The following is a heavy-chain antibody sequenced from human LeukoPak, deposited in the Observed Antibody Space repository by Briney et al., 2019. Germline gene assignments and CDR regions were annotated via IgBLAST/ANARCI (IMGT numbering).Heavy chain of an antibody. CDR3: ATYHAGRGGSGY. Sequence: SETLSLTCTVSGASFTSGAYHWRWVRQSPGKGLEWIGHSENNKNNPPLNSRVTISVDSSKNQFSLRLSSVTAADTAVYFCATYHAGRGGSGYWGQGILVTVSS. J-gene: IGHJ4*02. D-gene: IGHD2-8*01. CDR2: SENN. CDR1: GASFTSGAYH. V-gene: IGHV4-30-4*01.